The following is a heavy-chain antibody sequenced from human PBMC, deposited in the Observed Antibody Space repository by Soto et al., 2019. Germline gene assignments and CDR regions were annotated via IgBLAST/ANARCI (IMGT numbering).Heavy chain of an antibody. V-gene: IGHV3-48*03. CDR2: ISSTGNTI. Sequence: EVQLVESGGGLVQPGGSLSLSCTAAGFIFRSYEMNWVRQAPGKGLEWISYISSTGNTIYYADSVKGRFIISRDNAKKSQFLQMDSLRGEDTAVYFCARGLGVAYFDYWGQGTLVTVSP. CDR3: ARGLGVAYFDY. D-gene: IGHD2-8*02. J-gene: IGHJ4*02. CDR1: GFIFRSYE.